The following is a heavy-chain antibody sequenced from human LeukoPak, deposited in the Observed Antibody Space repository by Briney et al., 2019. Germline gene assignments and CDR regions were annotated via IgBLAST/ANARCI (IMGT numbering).Heavy chain of an antibody. J-gene: IGHJ6*02. D-gene: IGHD6-19*01. CDR1: GFTFSSYW. Sequence: PGGSLRLSCAASGFTFSSYWMNWARQAPGKGLEWVASINHNGNVNYYVDSVKGRFTISRDNAKNSLYLQMSNLRAEDTAVYFCAKRSYSSHWYYYYGMDVWGQGTTVTVSS. V-gene: IGHV3-7*03. CDR2: INHNGNVN. CDR3: AKRSYSSHWYYYYGMDV.